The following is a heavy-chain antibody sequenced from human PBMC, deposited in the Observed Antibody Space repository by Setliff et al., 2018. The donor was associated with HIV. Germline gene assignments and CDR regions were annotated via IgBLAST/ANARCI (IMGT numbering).Heavy chain of an antibody. CDR1: GYTFTAYY. V-gene: IGHV1-2*02. Sequence: ASVKVSCKSSGYTFTAYYIHWVRQARGQGLEWMGWLKPDSGATKYAEKFEGRVSLTRDTSINTVYMELSSLRADDTAVYFCTRVPGWTDQWGQGTQVTVSS. CDR3: TRVPGWTDQ. J-gene: IGHJ1*01. D-gene: IGHD6-19*01. CDR2: LKPDSGAT.